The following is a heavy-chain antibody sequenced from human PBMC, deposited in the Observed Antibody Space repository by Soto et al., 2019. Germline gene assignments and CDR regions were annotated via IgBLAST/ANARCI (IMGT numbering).Heavy chain of an antibody. V-gene: IGHV3-33*08. J-gene: IGHJ6*02. CDR3: ARADCTGAYCYSWPFNYGVDV. CDR2: IWYDGSNK. D-gene: IGHD2-15*01. CDR1: GCTLNTYG. Sequence: QVQLVESGGGVVQPGGSLRLSCTTSGCTLNTYGMHWVRQAPGKGLEWVAIIWYDGSNKYYADSVKGRFTISRDNSKNTLYLQMNSLRAEDTALYYCARADCTGAYCYSWPFNYGVDVWGQGTTVTVSS.